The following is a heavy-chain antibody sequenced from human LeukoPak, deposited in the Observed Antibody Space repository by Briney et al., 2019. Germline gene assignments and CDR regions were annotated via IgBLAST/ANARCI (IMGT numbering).Heavy chain of an antibody. Sequence: SVKVSCKASGGTFSSYAISWVRQAPGQGLEWMGRIIPILGIANYTQKFQGRVTITADKSTSTAYMELSSLRSEDTAVYYCARAPPAVAGTLDYWGQGTLVTVSS. V-gene: IGHV1-69*04. CDR3: ARAPPAVAGTLDY. CDR1: GGTFSSYA. CDR2: IIPILGIA. D-gene: IGHD6-19*01. J-gene: IGHJ4*02.